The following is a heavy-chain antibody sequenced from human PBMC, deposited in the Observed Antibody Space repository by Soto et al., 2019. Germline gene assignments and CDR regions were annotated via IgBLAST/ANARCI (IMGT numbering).Heavy chain of an antibody. J-gene: IGHJ6*02. CDR3: ARESKGEGYYYGMDV. CDR1: GGTFSSYA. V-gene: IGHV1-69*13. Sequence: GASVKVSCKASGGTFSSYAISWVRQAPGQGLEWMGGIIPIFGTANYAQKFQGRVTITADESTSTAYMELSSLRSEDTAVYYCARESKGEGYYYGMDVWGQGTTVTVSS. CDR2: IIPIFGTA. D-gene: IGHD4-4*01.